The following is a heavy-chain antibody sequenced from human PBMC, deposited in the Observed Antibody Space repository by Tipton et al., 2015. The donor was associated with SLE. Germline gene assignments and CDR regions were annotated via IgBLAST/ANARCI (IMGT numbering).Heavy chain of an antibody. Sequence: TLSLTCAVYGGSFSDYYWSWIRQPPGKGLEWIGKINHSGSASYNPSLKSRVTISVDTSKNQFSLKLSSVTAADTAVYYCASSIVGATNYYYGMDVWGQGTTVTVSS. J-gene: IGHJ6*02. CDR1: GGSFSDYY. CDR2: INHSGSA. CDR3: ASSIVGATNYYYGMDV. D-gene: IGHD1-26*01. V-gene: IGHV4-34*01.